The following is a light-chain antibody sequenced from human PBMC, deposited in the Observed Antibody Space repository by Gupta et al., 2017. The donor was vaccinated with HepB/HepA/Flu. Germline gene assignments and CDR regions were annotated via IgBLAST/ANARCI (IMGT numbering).Light chain of an antibody. CDR1: QSVSTN. J-gene: IGKJ2*03. V-gene: IGKV3-15*01. Sequence: EIVMTQSPATLSVSPGERTTLSCRSSQSVSTNLAWYHQKPGRAPRLPIYGASTRAPGIPPRVSGRGSGTEFTLTISSLESEDFGVYFCQKYSDWPPSFGQGTKLQIK. CDR2: GAS. CDR3: QKYSDWPPS.